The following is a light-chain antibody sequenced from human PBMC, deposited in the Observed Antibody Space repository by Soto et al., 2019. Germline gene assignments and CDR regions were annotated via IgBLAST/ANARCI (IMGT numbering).Light chain of an antibody. Sequence: DIQMTQSPSTLSASVGDRVTVTCRASQTINNYLNWYQQKPGKAPKLLIYAASSLQSGVPSRFSGSGSGTDFTLTIRRLKPEDIATYDCQHSYSTPRTFGQGTNVDIK. CDR3: QHSYSTPRT. CDR1: QTINNY. CDR2: AAS. V-gene: IGKV1-39*01. J-gene: IGKJ1*01.